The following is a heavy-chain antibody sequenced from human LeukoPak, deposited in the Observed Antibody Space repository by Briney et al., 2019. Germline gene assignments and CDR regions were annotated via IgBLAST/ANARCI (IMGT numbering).Heavy chain of an antibody. CDR3: AKVDTYYYDSSGNFDY. CDR2: ISSSSSTI. D-gene: IGHD3-22*01. J-gene: IGHJ4*02. V-gene: IGHV3-48*01. Sequence: GGSLRLSCAASGFTFSSYSMNWVRQAPGKGLEWVSYISSSSSTIYYADSVKGRFTISRDNSKNTLYLQMNSLRAEDTAVYYCAKVDTYYYDSSGNFDYWGQGTMVTVSS. CDR1: GFTFSSYS.